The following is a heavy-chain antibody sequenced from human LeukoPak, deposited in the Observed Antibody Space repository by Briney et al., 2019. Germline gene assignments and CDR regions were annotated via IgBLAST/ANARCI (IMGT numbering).Heavy chain of an antibody. D-gene: IGHD3-10*01. Sequence: GGSLRLSCTASGFAFDEHGMSWVRQVPGKGLEWVSGINWSGGSTGYADPLRGRFTISRDNAKNSLYLQMNSLRAEDTAVYYCARDGASGSNWFDPWGQGTLVTVSS. CDR2: INWSGGST. CDR3: ARDGASGSNWFDP. J-gene: IGHJ5*02. CDR1: GFAFDEHG. V-gene: IGHV3-20*04.